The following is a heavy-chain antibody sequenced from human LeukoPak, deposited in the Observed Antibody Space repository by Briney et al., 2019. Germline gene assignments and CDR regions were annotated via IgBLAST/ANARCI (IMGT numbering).Heavy chain of an antibody. J-gene: IGHJ5*02. D-gene: IGHD3-10*01. CDR3: ARDAVYGSGTPGWFDP. Sequence: ASVKVSCKASGYTFTSYYMHWVRQAPGQGLEWMGIINPSGGSTSYAQKFQGRVTMTRDTSTSTVYMEPGSLRSEDTAVYYCARDAVYGSGTPGWFDPWGQGTLVTVSS. CDR1: GYTFTSYY. V-gene: IGHV1-46*01. CDR2: INPSGGST.